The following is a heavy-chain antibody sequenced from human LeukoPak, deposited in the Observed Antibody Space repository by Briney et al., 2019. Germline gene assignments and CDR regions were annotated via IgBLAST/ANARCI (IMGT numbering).Heavy chain of an antibody. Sequence: GGSLRLSCAASGFTVRSNYMSWVRQAPGKGLEWVSVIYSGGSTYYADSVKGRFTISRDNSKNTLYLQMNSLRAEDTAVYYCARSYSSTWDDAFDIWGQGTMVTVSS. CDR2: IYSGGST. J-gene: IGHJ3*02. CDR1: GFTVRSNY. CDR3: ARSYSSTWDDAFDI. V-gene: IGHV3-53*01. D-gene: IGHD6-13*01.